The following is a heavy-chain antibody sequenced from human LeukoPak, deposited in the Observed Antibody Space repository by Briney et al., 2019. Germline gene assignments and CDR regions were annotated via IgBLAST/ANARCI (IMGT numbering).Heavy chain of an antibody. CDR1: GFTFTSSA. V-gene: IGHV1-58*01. J-gene: IGHJ4*02. D-gene: IGHD3-22*01. CDR2: IVVGSGNT. CDR3: AADVYDSSGYYRGPGDY. Sequence: VASVKVSCKASGFTFTSSAVQWVRQARGQRLEWIGWIVVGSGNTNYAQKFQERVTITRDMSTSTAYMELSSLRSEDTAVYYCAADVYDSSGYYRGPGDYWGQGTLVTVSS.